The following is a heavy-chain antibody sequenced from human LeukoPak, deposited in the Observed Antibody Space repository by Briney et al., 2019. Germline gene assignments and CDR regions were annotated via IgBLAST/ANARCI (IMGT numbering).Heavy chain of an antibody. CDR2: ISAYNGNT. V-gene: IGHV1-18*01. CDR3: ARLPRIDFWSGYYRSWFDP. J-gene: IGHJ5*02. Sequence: ASVTVSCKASGYTFTIYGISWVRQAPGQGLEWMGWISAYNGNTNYAQKLQGRVTMTTDTSTSTAYMELRSLRSDDTAVYYCARLPRIDFWSGYYRSWFDPWGQGTLVTVSS. CDR1: GYTFTIYG. D-gene: IGHD3-3*01.